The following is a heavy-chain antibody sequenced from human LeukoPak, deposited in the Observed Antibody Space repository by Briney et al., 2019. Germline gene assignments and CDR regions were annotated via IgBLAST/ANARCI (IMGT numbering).Heavy chain of an antibody. V-gene: IGHV4-39*07. Sequence: PSETLSLTCTVSGGSISSSSYYWGWIRQPPGKGLEWIGSIYYSGSTYYNPSLKSRVTISVDTSKNQFSLKLSSVTAADTAVYYCALQWLVLNDYVDYWGQGTLVTVSS. J-gene: IGHJ4*02. D-gene: IGHD6-19*01. CDR1: GGSISSSSYY. CDR3: ALQWLVLNDYVDY. CDR2: IYYSGST.